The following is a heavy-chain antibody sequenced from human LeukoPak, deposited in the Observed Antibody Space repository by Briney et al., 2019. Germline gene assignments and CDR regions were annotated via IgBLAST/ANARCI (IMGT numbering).Heavy chain of an antibody. Sequence: PGGSLRLSCAASVVTFSSYGMHWVRQAPGKGLEWVAVIWYDGSNKYYADSVKGRFTISRDNSKNTLYLQMNSLRAEDTAVYYCAKDDAYGSHFDYWGQGALVTVSS. J-gene: IGHJ4*02. CDR3: AKDDAYGSHFDY. CDR1: VVTFSSYG. D-gene: IGHD1-26*01. V-gene: IGHV3-33*06. CDR2: IWYDGSNK.